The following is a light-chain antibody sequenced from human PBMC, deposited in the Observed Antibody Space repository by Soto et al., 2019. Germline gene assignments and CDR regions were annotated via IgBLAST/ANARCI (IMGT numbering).Light chain of an antibody. CDR1: QGVRSY. CDR2: GAS. Sequence: IQLTQSPSSLSASVGDRVTITCRASQGVRSYLAWYQQKPGQAPKLLIYGASTLQSGVPSRFSGSGSGTDFTLTISNLQPEDFATYYCQQFNNYPLTFGGVTKVEIK. J-gene: IGKJ4*01. CDR3: QQFNNYPLT. V-gene: IGKV1-9*01.